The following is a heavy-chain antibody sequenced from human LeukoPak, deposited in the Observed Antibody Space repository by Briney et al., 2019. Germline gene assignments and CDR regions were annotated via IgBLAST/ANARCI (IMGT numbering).Heavy chain of an antibody. J-gene: IGHJ4*02. Sequence: GGALRLSCAASGFTFSSYWMHWVRQAPGKGLVWVSRIHSDGSSTSYADSVRGRFTISRDDAKSTLYLQMNSLRAEDTAVYYCARSGWPYYFDYWGQGTLVTVSS. CDR3: ARSGWPYYFDY. CDR2: IHSDGSST. CDR1: GFTFSSYW. D-gene: IGHD3-22*01. V-gene: IGHV3-74*01.